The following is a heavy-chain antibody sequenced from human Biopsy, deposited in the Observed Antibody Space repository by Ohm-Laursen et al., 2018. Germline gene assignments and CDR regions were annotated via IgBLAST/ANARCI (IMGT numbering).Heavy chain of an antibody. V-gene: IGHV4-59*01. D-gene: IGHD5-12*01. Sequence: GTLSLTCTASGDSISSYYWSWIRQPPGKGLEWIGYVYYSGSTDYNPSLKSRVTISLDTSKNQFSLKLSSVTAADTAIYYCAREAIGVATAFDIWGQGTMVTVSS. CDR2: VYYSGST. CDR1: GDSISSYY. CDR3: AREAIGVATAFDI. J-gene: IGHJ3*02.